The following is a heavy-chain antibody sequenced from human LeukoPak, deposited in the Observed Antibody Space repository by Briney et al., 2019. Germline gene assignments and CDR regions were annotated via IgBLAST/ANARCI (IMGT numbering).Heavy chain of an antibody. CDR1: GGSISSYY. Sequence: PSETLSLTCTVSGGSISSYYWSWIRQPPGKGLEWIGYIYYSGSTNYNPSLKSRVTISVDTSKNQFSLKLSSVTAADTAVYYCARGDYYDSSGYYPPRNWFDPWGQGTLVTVSS. J-gene: IGHJ5*02. CDR2: IYYSGST. CDR3: ARGDYYDSSGYYPPRNWFDP. V-gene: IGHV4-59*01. D-gene: IGHD3-22*01.